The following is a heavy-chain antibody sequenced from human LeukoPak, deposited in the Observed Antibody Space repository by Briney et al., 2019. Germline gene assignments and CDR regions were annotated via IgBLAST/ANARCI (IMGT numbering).Heavy chain of an antibody. D-gene: IGHD3-10*01. Sequence: ASVKVSCKASGYTFTGYYMHWVRQAPGQGLEWMGWINPNSGGTNYAQKFQGRVTMTRDTSISTAYMELSRLRSDDTAVYYCARVLVSPRITRVRGVITVPGYWGQGTLVTVSS. J-gene: IGHJ4*02. CDR3: ARVLVSPRITRVRGVITVPGY. V-gene: IGHV1-2*02. CDR2: INPNSGGT. CDR1: GYTFTGYY.